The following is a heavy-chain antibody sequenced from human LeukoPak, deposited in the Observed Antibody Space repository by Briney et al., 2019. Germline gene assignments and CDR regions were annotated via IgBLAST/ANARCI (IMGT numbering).Heavy chain of an antibody. CDR1: GFTFSSYE. CDR3: ARELSYYDFQYYFDY. Sequence: GGSLRLSCAASGFTFSSYEMNWVRQAPGKGLEWVSYISSSSSTIYYADSVKGRFTISRDNAKNSLYLQMNSLRAEDTAVYYCARELSYYDFQYYFDYWGQGTLVTVSS. J-gene: IGHJ4*02. V-gene: IGHV3-48*01. CDR2: ISSSSSTI. D-gene: IGHD3-3*01.